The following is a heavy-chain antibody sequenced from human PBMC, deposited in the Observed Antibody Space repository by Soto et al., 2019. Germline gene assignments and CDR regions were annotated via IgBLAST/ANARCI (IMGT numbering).Heavy chain of an antibody. CDR1: GGSISSYY. D-gene: IGHD6-13*01. CDR2: IYYSGST. CDR3: ARQSIAAAGFFLG. J-gene: IGHJ4*02. V-gene: IGHV4-59*08. Sequence: SETLSLTCTVSGGSISSYYWSWIRQPPGKGLEWIGYIYYSGSTNYNPSLKSRVTISVDTSKNQFSLKLSSVTAADTAVYYCARQSIAAAGFFLGWGQGTLVTVSS.